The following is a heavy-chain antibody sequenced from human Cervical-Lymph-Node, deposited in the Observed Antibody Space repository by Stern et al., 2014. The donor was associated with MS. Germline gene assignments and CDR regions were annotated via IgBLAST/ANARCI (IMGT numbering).Heavy chain of an antibody. Sequence: EVQLVESGGGVVQPGTSLRLSCAASGFTLSSYSMNWVRQAPGKGLEWVSSISTGSNYIYYAESVRGRFTISRDNARNSLYLQMDSLRVEDTAVFYCARGIGVTTPDYWGQGTLVTVSS. CDR1: GFTLSSYS. D-gene: IGHD4-11*01. V-gene: IGHV3-21*01. J-gene: IGHJ4*02. CDR2: ISTGSNYI. CDR3: ARGIGVTTPDY.